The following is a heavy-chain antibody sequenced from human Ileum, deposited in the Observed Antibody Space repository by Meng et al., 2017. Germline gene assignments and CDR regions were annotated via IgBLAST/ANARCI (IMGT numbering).Heavy chain of an antibody. J-gene: IGHJ4*02. CDR1: GASISSGNW. CDR2: MYHSGTT. CDR3: ARHIGVPGTRGFDY. V-gene: IGHV4-4*02. Sequence: GPVRGSGPGLVQPSGTLSLTCSVSGASISSGNWWSWVRQSPGKGLEWIGEMYHSGTTNYNPSLKSRVTISLDTSKNQLSLKLTSVTAADTAVYYCARHIGVPGTRGFDYWGQGTLVTVSS. D-gene: IGHD6-19*01.